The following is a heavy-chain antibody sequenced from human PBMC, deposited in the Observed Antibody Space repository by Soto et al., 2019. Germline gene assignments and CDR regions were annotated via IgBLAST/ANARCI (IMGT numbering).Heavy chain of an antibody. CDR1: GYTFTSYD. CDR3: ARYSRWLRLRQYGMGV. CDR2: MNPNSGNT. J-gene: IGHJ6*04. Sequence: QVQLVQSGAEVKKPGASVKVSCKASGYTFTSYDINWVRQATGQGLEWMGWMNPNSGNTGYAQKFQGRVTMTRNTSISTDYMELSSLRSEATAVYYCARYSRWLRLRQYGMGVWGEGTTVTVSS. D-gene: IGHD5-12*01. V-gene: IGHV1-8*01.